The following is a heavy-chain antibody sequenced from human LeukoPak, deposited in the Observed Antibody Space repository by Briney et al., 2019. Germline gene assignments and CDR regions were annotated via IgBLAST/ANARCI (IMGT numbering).Heavy chain of an antibody. D-gene: IGHD6-13*01. CDR2: ISWSGSSV. CDR1: GFTFDDYA. Sequence: GGSLRLSCAVSGFTFDDYAMHWVRQAPGKGLEWVSGISWSGSSVGYADSVKGRFTISRDNAKNSLYLQTNSLRAEDTALYYCVKDMGSSSWYENDGFDIWGQGTMVTVSS. CDR3: VKDMGSSSWYENDGFDI. V-gene: IGHV3-9*01. J-gene: IGHJ3*02.